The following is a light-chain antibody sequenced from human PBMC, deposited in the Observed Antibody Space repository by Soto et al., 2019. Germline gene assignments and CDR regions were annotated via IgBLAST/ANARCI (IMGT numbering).Light chain of an antibody. CDR3: QQTFSAPVT. Sequence: DIQMTQSPSSLSASVGDRVTITCRASQSISSYLNWYRQKPGEAPKILIYAASTLQSGVPSRFSGRGSGPDFSLTISSLQPEDFATYYCQQTFSAPVTFGQGTRLEIK. CDR1: QSISSY. J-gene: IGKJ2*01. V-gene: IGKV1-39*01. CDR2: AAS.